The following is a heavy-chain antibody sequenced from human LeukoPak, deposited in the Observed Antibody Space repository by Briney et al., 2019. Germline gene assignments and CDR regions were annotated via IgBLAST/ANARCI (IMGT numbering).Heavy chain of an antibody. D-gene: IGHD3-9*01. CDR2: IIPIFGTA. J-gene: IGHJ4*02. CDR3: ASAVRYFDWLLYS. V-gene: IGHV1-69*13. Sequence: ASVKVSCKASGGTFSSYAISWVRQAPGQGLEWMGGIIPIFGTANYAQKFQGRVTITADESTSTAYMELSSLRSEDTAVYYCASAVRYFDWLLYSWGQGTLVTVSS. CDR1: GGTFSSYA.